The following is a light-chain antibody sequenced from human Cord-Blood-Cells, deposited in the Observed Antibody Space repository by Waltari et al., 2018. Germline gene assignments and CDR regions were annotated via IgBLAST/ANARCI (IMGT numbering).Light chain of an antibody. J-gene: IGKJ2*01. V-gene: IGKV4-1*01. Sequence: DIVMTQSPDSLAVSLGERATINCKSSQSVLYSSNNKNYLDWYQHNPGQPPKLLIYCASTRESGVPDRFSCSGSGTDFTLPISSLQAEDVAVYYCQQYYSTPYTFGQGTKLEIK. CDR1: QSVLYSSNNKNY. CDR3: QQYYSTPYT. CDR2: CAS.